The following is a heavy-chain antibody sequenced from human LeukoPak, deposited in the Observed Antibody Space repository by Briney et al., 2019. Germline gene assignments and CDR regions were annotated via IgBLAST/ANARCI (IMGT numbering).Heavy chain of an antibody. CDR1: GGSISSGDYY. J-gene: IGHJ3*02. D-gene: IGHD2/OR15-2a*01. V-gene: IGHV4-30-4*01. CDR3: ARVSPEDSQLPPFFDI. Sequence: PSQTLSLTCTVSGGSISSGDYYWSWIRQPPGKGLDWIGYIYYSGSTYYNPSLKSRVTISVDTSKNQFSLKLSSVTAADTAVYYCARVSPEDSQLPPFFDIWGQGTMVTVSS. CDR2: IYYSGST.